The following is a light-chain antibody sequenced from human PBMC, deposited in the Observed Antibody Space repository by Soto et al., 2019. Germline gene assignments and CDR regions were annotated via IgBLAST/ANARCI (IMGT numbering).Light chain of an antibody. CDR1: QSIGGW. J-gene: IGKJ1*01. CDR2: KAS. Sequence: DIQMTQSPSTLSASVRDRVTITCRASQSIGGWLAWYQQKPGKAPNLLIYKASTLESGVPSRFSGSGSGTDFTLTISNLQPDDFAAYYCQQYYSYPWTFGQRTKVEIK. CDR3: QQYYSYPWT. V-gene: IGKV1-5*03.